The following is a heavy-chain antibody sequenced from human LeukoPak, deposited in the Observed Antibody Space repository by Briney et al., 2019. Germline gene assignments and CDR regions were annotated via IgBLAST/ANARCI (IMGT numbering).Heavy chain of an antibody. CDR2: ISTYNGHT. CDR3: ARDWGYYDSSGYYYARWYFDL. D-gene: IGHD3-22*01. CDR1: GYTFTNYG. J-gene: IGHJ2*01. V-gene: IGHV1-18*01. Sequence: ASVKVSCKASGYTFTNYGINWVRQAPGQGLEWMGWISTYNGHTNYAQKFQGRVTMTRDTSISTAYMELSRLRSDDTAVYYCARDWGYYDSSGYYYARWYFDLWGRGTLVTVSS.